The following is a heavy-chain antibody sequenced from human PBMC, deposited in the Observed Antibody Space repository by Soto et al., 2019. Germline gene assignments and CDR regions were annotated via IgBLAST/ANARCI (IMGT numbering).Heavy chain of an antibody. V-gene: IGHV3-23*01. Sequence: GGSLRLSCAASGFTFSSYSMSWVRQAPGKGLEWVSGFRTSGDGGTTYYADSVKGRFTVSRDNSKNMLFLQMNSLRAEDTAIYYCAKKVNSGPGSQYFDYWGQGTLVTVSS. CDR2: FRTSGDGGTT. CDR3: AKKVNSGPGSQYFDY. CDR1: GFTFSSYS. D-gene: IGHD3-10*01. J-gene: IGHJ4*02.